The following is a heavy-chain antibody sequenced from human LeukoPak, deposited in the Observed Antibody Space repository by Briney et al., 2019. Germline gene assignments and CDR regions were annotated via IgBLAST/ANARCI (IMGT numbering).Heavy chain of an antibody. Sequence: GGSLRPSCAASGFTFSSYAMSWVRQAPGKGLEWVSAISGSGGSTYYADSVKGRFTISRDNSKNTLYLQMNSLRAEDTAVYYCAKRQRFLEDPDFDYWGQGTLVTVSS. CDR2: ISGSGGST. J-gene: IGHJ4*02. CDR1: GFTFSSYA. CDR3: AKRQRFLEDPDFDY. D-gene: IGHD3-3*01. V-gene: IGHV3-23*01.